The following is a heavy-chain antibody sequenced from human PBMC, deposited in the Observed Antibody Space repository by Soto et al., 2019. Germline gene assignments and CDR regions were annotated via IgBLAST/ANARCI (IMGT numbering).Heavy chain of an antibody. CDR3: ARWDYGYYARFDY. V-gene: IGHV3-30*03. D-gene: IGHD4-17*01. Sequence: QVQLVESGGGVVQPGRSLRLSCAASGFTFSSYGMHWVRQAPGKGLEWVAVISYDGSNKYYADSVKGRFTISRDNSKNTLYLQMNSLRAEDTAVYYCARWDYGYYARFDYWGQGTLVTVSS. CDR1: GFTFSSYG. CDR2: ISYDGSNK. J-gene: IGHJ4*02.